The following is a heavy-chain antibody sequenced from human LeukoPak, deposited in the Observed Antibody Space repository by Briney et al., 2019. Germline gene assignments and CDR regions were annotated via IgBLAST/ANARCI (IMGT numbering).Heavy chain of an antibody. CDR2: ISYDGSNK. CDR3: AKARSTVTTTGGGFDY. CDR1: GFTFSSYA. D-gene: IGHD4-17*01. J-gene: IGHJ4*02. V-gene: IGHV3-30*04. Sequence: GGSLRLSCAASGFTFSSYAMLGVRQAPGKGLEWVAVISYDGSNKYYADSVKGRFTISRDNYKNTLYLQMNSLRAEDTAVYYCAKARSTVTTTGGGFDYWGQGTLVTVSS.